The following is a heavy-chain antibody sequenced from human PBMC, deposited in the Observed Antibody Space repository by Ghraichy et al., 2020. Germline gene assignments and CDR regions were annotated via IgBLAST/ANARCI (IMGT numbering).Heavy chain of an antibody. CDR2: IYSGGST. CDR3: ARGRGRNRGQIH. V-gene: IGHV3-53*01. D-gene: IGHD4-23*01. Sequence: GESLNISCAASGFTVSSNYMSWVRQAPGKGLEWVSVIYSGGSTYYADSVKGRFTISRDNSKNTLYLQMNSLRAEDTAVYYCARGRGRNRGQIHWGQGTLVTVSS. CDR1: GFTVSSNY. J-gene: IGHJ4*02.